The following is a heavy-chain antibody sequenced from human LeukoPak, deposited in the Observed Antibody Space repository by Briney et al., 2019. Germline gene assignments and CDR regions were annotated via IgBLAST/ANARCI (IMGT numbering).Heavy chain of an antibody. Sequence: PGGSLRLSCAASGFTFSSYAMSWVRQAPGRGLEWVSGISGSGDNAYYADSVKGRFTISRDNSKNTLYLQMNSLRAEDTAVYYCARENDMGYCSGGRCYKGYNAMDVWGQGTTVTVSS. CDR1: GFTFSSYA. CDR2: ISGSGDNA. D-gene: IGHD2-15*01. V-gene: IGHV3-23*01. CDR3: ARENDMGYCSGGRCYKGYNAMDV. J-gene: IGHJ6*02.